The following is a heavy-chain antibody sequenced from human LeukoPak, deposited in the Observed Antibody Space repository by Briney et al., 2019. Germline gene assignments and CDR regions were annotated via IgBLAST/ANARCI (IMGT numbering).Heavy chain of an antibody. Sequence: SETLSLTCTVSGGSISNSNYYWGWIRQPPGKGLEWIGNIYYSGSTYYNPSLRSRVTISVDTSKNQFSLKLSSVTAADTAVYYCARVAGVVTWGQGTLVTVSS. CDR3: ARVAGVVT. CDR1: GGSISNSNYY. CDR2: IYYSGST. D-gene: IGHD2-21*02. V-gene: IGHV4-39*01. J-gene: IGHJ4*02.